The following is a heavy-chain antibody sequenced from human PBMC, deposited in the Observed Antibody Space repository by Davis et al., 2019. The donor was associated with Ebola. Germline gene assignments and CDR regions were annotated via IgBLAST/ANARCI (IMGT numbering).Heavy chain of an antibody. D-gene: IGHD2-15*01. J-gene: IGHJ4*02. Sequence: GGSLRLSCTASGFTFTDYEMNWVRQAPGKGLEWVSSISSSSSYIYYAASVKGRFTISRDNAKTSLYLQMNSLRAEDTAVYYCARDRVVAVSYYFDYWGQGTLVTVSS. CDR1: GFTFTDYE. V-gene: IGHV3-21*01. CDR2: ISSSSSYI. CDR3: ARDRVVAVSYYFDY.